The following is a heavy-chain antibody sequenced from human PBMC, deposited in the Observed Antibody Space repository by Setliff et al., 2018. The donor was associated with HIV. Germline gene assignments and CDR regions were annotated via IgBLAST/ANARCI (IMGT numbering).Heavy chain of an antibody. CDR3: ARDWGGPLDY. V-gene: IGHV4-61*09. Sequence: SETLSLTCTVSGGSISSGSYYWSWIRQPAGKGLEWIGHIYTSGSTNYNPSLKSRVTIPVDTSKNQFSLKLSSVTAADTAVYYCARDWGGPLDYWGQGTLVTVSS. CDR1: GGSISSGSYY. J-gene: IGHJ4*02. CDR2: IYTSGST. D-gene: IGHD7-27*01.